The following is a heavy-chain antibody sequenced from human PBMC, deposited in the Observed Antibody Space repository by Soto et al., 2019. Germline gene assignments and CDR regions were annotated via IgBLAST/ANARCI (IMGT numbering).Heavy chain of an antibody. CDR1: GYAFPHYA. Sequence: ASVKVSCKTSGYAFPHYAINWVRQAPGHGLEWMGFSTHTGNTNYAQNFQGRVVLTTDTATSTAYMEVTSLRADDTAVYYCARSGEHPLDYWG. CDR2: STHTGNT. CDR3: ARSGEHPLDY. J-gene: IGHJ4*01. V-gene: IGHV1-18*01. D-gene: IGHD1-26*01.